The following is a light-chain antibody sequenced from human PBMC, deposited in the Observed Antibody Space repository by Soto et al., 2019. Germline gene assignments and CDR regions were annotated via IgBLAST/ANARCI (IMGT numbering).Light chain of an antibody. CDR1: SSDVGGYKY. CDR3: CSYAGSYTYV. Sequence: QSVLTQPRSVSGSPGRSVTISCTGTSSDVGGYKYVSWYQQHPGKAPKIMIYDVSERPSGVPDRFSGSKSGNTASLTISGLQAEDEADYYCCSYAGSYTYVFGTGTRSPS. J-gene: IGLJ1*01. V-gene: IGLV2-11*01. CDR2: DVS.